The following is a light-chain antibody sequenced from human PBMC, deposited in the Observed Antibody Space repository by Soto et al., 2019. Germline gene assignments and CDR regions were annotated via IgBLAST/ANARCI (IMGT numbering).Light chain of an antibody. J-gene: IGLJ2*01. CDR1: SSDVGAYNY. CDR2: DVT. CDR3: SSYTGSDNLV. Sequence: QSALTQPPSASGSPGQSVTISCTGTSSDVGAYNYVSWYQQHPGKAPKLMIYDVTTRPSGVPDRFSGSKSGNTASLTVSGLQAEDEADYFCSSYTGSDNLVFGGGIQLTVL. V-gene: IGLV2-8*01.